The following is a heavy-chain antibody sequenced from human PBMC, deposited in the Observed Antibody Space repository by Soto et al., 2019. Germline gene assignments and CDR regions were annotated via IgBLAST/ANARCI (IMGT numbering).Heavy chain of an antibody. CDR1: GGSISGGYS. CDR2: IYHSGST. D-gene: IGHD3-22*01. Sequence: TLSLTCTVSGGSISGGYSWSWIRQPPGKGLEWIGYIYHSGSTYYNPSLKSRVTISVDRSKNQFSLKLSSVTAADTAVYYCARVEYYDSSGLSPWGQGTLVTVSS. V-gene: IGHV4-30-2*01. CDR3: ARVEYYDSSGLSP. J-gene: IGHJ5*02.